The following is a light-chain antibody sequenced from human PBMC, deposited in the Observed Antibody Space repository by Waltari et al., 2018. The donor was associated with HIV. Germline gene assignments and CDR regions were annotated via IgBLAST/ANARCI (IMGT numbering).Light chain of an antibody. V-gene: IGLV1-51*01. CDR1: CSNIANTY. J-gene: IGLJ3*02. CDR2: DNN. Sequence: QSVLTQPPSVSAAPGQKVTISCSGSCSNIANTYVSWYQHIPGTAPKLLIFDNNKRPSEIPDRFSGSKSGTSATLGITGLQTGDEADYYCGSWDSSLSVWVFGGGTKLTVL. CDR3: GSWDSSLSVWV.